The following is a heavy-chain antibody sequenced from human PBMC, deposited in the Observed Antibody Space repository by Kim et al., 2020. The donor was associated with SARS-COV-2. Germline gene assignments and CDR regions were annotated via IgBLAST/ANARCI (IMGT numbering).Heavy chain of an antibody. V-gene: IGHV4-59*01. CDR1: GGSISSYY. CDR2: IYYSGST. D-gene: IGHD3-22*01. Sequence: SETLSLTCTVSGGSISSYYWRWIRQPPGKGLEWIGYIYYSGSTNYNSSLKSRVTISVDTSKNQFFLKLSSVTAADTAVYYCARMGRYYDSSGYSRSDAFDIWGQGTRVTVSS. J-gene: IGHJ3*02. CDR3: ARMGRYYDSSGYSRSDAFDI.